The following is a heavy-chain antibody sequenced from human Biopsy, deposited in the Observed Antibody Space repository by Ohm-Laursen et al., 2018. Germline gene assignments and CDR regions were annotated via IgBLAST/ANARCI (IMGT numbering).Heavy chain of an antibody. CDR3: VRGRSPATY. CDR1: GGSLNFYY. V-gene: IGHV4-59*07. CDR2: VYYSGST. J-gene: IGHJ4*02. D-gene: IGHD3-16*01. Sequence: DTLSLTCTVSGGSLNFYYWSWIRQPPGKGLEWIGYVYYSGSTKYSPSLKNRVTVSFDTSRSQFSLKLTSMTPADTAVYYCVRGRSPATYWGQGALVSVSS.